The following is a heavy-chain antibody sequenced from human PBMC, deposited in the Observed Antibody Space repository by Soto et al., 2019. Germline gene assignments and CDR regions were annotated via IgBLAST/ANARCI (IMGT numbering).Heavy chain of an antibody. D-gene: IGHD5-18*01. J-gene: IGHJ6*02. CDR2: ISSSGGGT. CDR3: AKDEIVRIQLWNNGNKDYYGMDV. Sequence: GGSLRLSCAASGFTFSNYAMTWLRQAPGKGLEWVSTISSSGGGTYYADSVKGRFTISRDNSKNTLFLQMNSLRAEDTAVYYCAKDEIVRIQLWNNGNKDYYGMDVWGQGTTVTVSS. V-gene: IGHV3-23*01. CDR1: GFTFSNYA.